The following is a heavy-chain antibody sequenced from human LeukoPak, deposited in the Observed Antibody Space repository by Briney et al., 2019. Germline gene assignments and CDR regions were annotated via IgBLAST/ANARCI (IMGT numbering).Heavy chain of an antibody. J-gene: IGHJ5*02. CDR1: GGSLSSYY. CDR3: ARVVRWDTAMVRWFDP. CDR2: IYYSGST. V-gene: IGHV4-59*01. Sequence: SETLSLTCTVSGGSLSSYYWSWIRQPPGKGVGGLGDIYYSGSTNYNPSLKSRVTISVDTSKNQFSLKLSSVTAADTAVYYCARVVRWDTAMVRWFDPWGQGTLVTVSS. D-gene: IGHD5-18*01.